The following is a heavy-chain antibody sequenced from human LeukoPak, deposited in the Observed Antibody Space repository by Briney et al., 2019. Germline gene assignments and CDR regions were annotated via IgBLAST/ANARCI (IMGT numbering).Heavy chain of an antibody. J-gene: IGHJ3*02. V-gene: IGHV3-48*03. D-gene: IGHD3-22*01. Sequence: PGGSLRLSCAASGFTFRSYEMNCVRQAPGKGLEWVSYIDSSGSLIYYAESVKGRFTTSRDNAKNSLYLQMNSLRVEDSAVYYCARVDWMIGAFDIWGQGTMVTVSS. CDR1: GFTFRSYE. CDR2: IDSSGSLI. CDR3: ARVDWMIGAFDI.